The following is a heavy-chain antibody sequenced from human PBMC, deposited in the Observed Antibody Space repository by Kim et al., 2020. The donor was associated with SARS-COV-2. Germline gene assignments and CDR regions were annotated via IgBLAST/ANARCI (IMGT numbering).Heavy chain of an antibody. Sequence: YTPSLTSRVTMSVATAKNQFSLGLSSVTAADTAVYYCARGSKRSYGEYDYWGQGALVTVSS. D-gene: IGHD3-16*01. J-gene: IGHJ4*02. CDR3: ARGSKRSYGEYDY. V-gene: IGHV4-59*09.